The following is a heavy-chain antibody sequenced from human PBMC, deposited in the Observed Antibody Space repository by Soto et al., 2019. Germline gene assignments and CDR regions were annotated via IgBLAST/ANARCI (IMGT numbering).Heavy chain of an antibody. Sequence: QVQLVQSGAEVKKPGASVKVSCKAPGYTFTSYDINWVRQATGQGLEWMGWMNPNSGNTGYAQKFQGRVTMTRNTSISTAYMELSSLRSEDTSVYYCARRYYDFWSGPKNYYYYMDVWGKGTTVTVSS. CDR3: ARRYYDFWSGPKNYYYYMDV. V-gene: IGHV1-8*01. J-gene: IGHJ6*03. CDR2: MNPNSGNT. CDR1: GYTFTSYD. D-gene: IGHD3-3*01.